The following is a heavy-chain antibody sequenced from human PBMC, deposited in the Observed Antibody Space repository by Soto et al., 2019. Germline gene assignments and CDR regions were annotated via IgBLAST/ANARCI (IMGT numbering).Heavy chain of an antibody. D-gene: IGHD3-9*01. V-gene: IGHV4-61*01. CDR3: ASRIPRALLRYDASDF. J-gene: IGHJ3*01. CDR1: GASVSSGSYD. Sequence: QVQLQESGPGLVKPSETLSLTCTVSGASVSSGSYDWSWIRQPPGKGLEWIGYIYYTGTTKYNPSLTSPVTIPPDTSRYQASFQLKYVTAAERGDYNCASRIPRALLRYDASDFWC. CDR2: IYYTGTT.